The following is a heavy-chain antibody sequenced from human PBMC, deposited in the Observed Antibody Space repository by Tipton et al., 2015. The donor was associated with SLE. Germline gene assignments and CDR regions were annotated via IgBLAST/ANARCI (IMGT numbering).Heavy chain of an antibody. CDR2: IYYSGST. V-gene: IGHV4-39*07. CDR3: ARILAAAGTRYFDY. Sequence: TLSLTCTVSGGSISSSSYYWGWIRQPPGKGLEWIGSIYYSGSTYYNPSLKSRVTISVDTSKNQFSLKLSSVTAADTAVYYCARILAAAGTRYFDYWGQGTLVTVSS. D-gene: IGHD6-13*01. CDR1: GGSISSSSYY. J-gene: IGHJ4*02.